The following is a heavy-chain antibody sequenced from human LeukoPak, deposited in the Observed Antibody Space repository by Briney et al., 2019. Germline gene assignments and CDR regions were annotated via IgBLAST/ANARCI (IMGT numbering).Heavy chain of an antibody. CDR2: ISGSGGST. CDR1: GFTFSSYA. D-gene: IGHD5-12*01. CDR3: AKGRDLVATIGRDAFDI. J-gene: IGHJ3*02. Sequence: GGSLRLSCAASGFTFSSYAMSWVRQAPGKGLEWVSAISGSGGSTYYADSVKGRFTISRDNAKNSLYLQMNSLRAEDTALYYCAKGRDLVATIGRDAFDIWGQGTMVTVSS. V-gene: IGHV3-23*01.